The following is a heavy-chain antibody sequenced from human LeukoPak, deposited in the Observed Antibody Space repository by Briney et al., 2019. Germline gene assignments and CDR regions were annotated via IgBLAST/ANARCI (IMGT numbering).Heavy chain of an antibody. V-gene: IGHV1-69*04. CDR2: IIPILGIA. Sequence: SVKVSCKASGGTFSSYAISWVRQAPGQGLEWMGRIIPILGIANYAQKFQGRVTITADKSTSTAYMELSSLRSEDTAVYYCAREVVGTAMVTFDYWGQGTLVTVSS. CDR3: AREVVGTAMVTFDY. D-gene: IGHD5-18*01. J-gene: IGHJ4*02. CDR1: GGTFSSYA.